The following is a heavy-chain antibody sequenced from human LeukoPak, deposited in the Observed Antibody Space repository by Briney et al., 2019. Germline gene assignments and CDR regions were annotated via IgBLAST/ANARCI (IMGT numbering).Heavy chain of an antibody. CDR3: AKAGLPATVVEGGFDY. D-gene: IGHD4-17*01. J-gene: IGHJ4*02. Sequence: PGGSLRLSCAASGFTFSSYGMHWVRQAPGKGLEWVAVISYDGSNKYYADSVKGRFTISRDNSKNTLYLQMNSLRAEDTAVYYCAKAGLPATVVEGGFDYRGQGTLVTVSS. V-gene: IGHV3-30*18. CDR2: ISYDGSNK. CDR1: GFTFSSYG.